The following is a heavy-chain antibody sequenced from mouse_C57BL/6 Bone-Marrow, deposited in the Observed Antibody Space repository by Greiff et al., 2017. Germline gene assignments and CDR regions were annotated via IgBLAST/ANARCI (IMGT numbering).Heavy chain of an antibody. CDR1: GFTFSSYA. J-gene: IGHJ4*01. CDR2: ISSGGDYI. D-gene: IGHD1-1*01. V-gene: IGHV5-9-1*02. CDR3: TRDYGSSPYYYAMDY. Sequence: EVKLMESGEGLVKPGGSLKLSCAASGFTFSSYAMSWVRQTPEKRLEWVAYISSGGDYIYYADTVKGRFTISRDNARNTLYLQMSSLKSEDTAMYYCTRDYGSSPYYYAMDYWGQGTSVTVSS.